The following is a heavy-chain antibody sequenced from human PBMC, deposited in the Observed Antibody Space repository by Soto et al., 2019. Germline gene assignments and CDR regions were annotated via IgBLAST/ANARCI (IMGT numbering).Heavy chain of an antibody. Sequence: QVRLVAAGGGGVQPGRSLRLSCEASGFTFSSFTFHWVRQAPGKGLEWVAVISNDGSNNYYVDSVRGRFSFSRDNSKNTVYLQMNSLRPEDTALYYCARDGGSGSYAYWGQGTLVTVSS. J-gene: IGHJ4*02. CDR1: GFTFSSFT. V-gene: IGHV3-30-3*01. D-gene: IGHD3-10*01. CDR3: ARDGGSGSYAY. CDR2: ISNDGSNN.